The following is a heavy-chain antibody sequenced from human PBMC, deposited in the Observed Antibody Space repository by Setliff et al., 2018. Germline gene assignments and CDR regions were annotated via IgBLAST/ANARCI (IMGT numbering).Heavy chain of an antibody. CDR3: VKGSSASRPYFFDY. CDR2: ISSSGSTI. J-gene: IGHJ4*02. CDR1: GFTFSDYY. Sequence: GGSLRLSCAASGFTFSDYYMTWIRQAPGKGLEWVSYISSSGSTIYYADSVKGRFTISRDNAKNTLYLQINSLRVEDTAVYYCVKGSSASRPYFFDYWGQGTVVTVSS. D-gene: IGHD2-2*01. V-gene: IGHV3-11*01.